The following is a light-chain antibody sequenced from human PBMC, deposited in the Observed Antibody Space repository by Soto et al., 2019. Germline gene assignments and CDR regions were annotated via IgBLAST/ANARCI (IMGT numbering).Light chain of an antibody. CDR3: CSYAGSSTYV. CDR2: EVS. Sequence: QSLLTQPASVSGSPGQSITISCTGTSSDVGSYNLVSWYQQHPGKAPKLMIYEVSKRPSGVSNRFSGSKSGNTAPLTISGLQAEDEADYYCCSYAGSSTYVFGTGTKVTVL. CDR1: SSDVGSYNL. V-gene: IGLV2-23*02. J-gene: IGLJ1*01.